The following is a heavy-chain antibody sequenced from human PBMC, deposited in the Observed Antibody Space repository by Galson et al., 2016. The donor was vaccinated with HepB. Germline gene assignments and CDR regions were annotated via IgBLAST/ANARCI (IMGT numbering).Heavy chain of an antibody. D-gene: IGHD4-17*01. CDR3: ARAAKRCFKELFTVFDI. CDR1: RFTFINYP. Sequence: SLRLSCAVSRFTFINYPIHWVRQAPGKGLEWVAATSYDGTNKSFADSVKGRFTISRDESNKSISLQMNRLRSEDTALYYCARAAKRCFKELFTVFDIWAQGTMVIVSS. J-gene: IGHJ3*02. V-gene: IGHV3-30-3*01. CDR2: TSYDGTNK.